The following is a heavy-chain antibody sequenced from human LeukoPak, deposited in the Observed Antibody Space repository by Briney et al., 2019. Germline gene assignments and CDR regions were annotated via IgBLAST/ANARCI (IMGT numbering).Heavy chain of an antibody. CDR1: GDSISTTSYF. J-gene: IGHJ4*02. V-gene: IGHV4-39*07. CDR2: IYYSGTT. Sequence: PSETLSLTCTVSGDSISTTSYFWAWIRQPPGEGLEWIGSIYYSGTTYFNSSLKSRVTISVERSKNHFSLKLSSVTAADTAVYYCARGVRHGSGSLVDYWGQGTLVTVSS. D-gene: IGHD3-10*01. CDR3: ARGVRHGSGSLVDY.